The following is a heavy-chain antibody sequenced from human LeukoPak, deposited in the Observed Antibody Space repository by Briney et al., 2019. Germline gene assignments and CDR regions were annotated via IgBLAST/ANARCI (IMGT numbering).Heavy chain of an antibody. D-gene: IGHD3-22*01. CDR1: GYTFTDYY. CDR2: INPNSGGT. CDR3: ARVQGGYYYGWFDP. Sequence: ASVKVSRKASGYTFTDYYIHWVRQAPGQGLEWMGWINPNSGGTNYAQKFQGRVTMTRDTSISTAYMELSRLRSDDTAVYYCARVQGGYYYGWFDPWGQGTLVTVSS. J-gene: IGHJ5*02. V-gene: IGHV1-2*02.